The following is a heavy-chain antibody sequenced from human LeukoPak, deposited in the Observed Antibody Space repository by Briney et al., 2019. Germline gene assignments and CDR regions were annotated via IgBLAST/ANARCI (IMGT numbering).Heavy chain of an antibody. CDR1: GVSISIYY. D-gene: IGHD1-26*01. CDR2: IYNSGST. V-gene: IGHV4-59*01. CDR3: VRDRELNY. Sequence: SETLSPTCTVSGVSISIYYWSWVRQPPGKGLEWIGYIYNSGSTNYNPSLRSRATISADTSKNQFSLKLSSVTAADTAVYYCVRDRELNYWGQGTLVTVSS. J-gene: IGHJ4*02.